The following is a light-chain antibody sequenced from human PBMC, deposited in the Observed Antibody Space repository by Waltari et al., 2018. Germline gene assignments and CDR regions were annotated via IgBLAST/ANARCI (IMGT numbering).Light chain of an antibody. CDR3: QQYLSYSLT. Sequence: DIQMTQSPSTLSAAVGDRVTITCRASQSINRWLAWYQQQPGKAPKLLIYQACNLVSGVPSSLSGSGSGAEFTLTISSLQPDDFATDYCQQYLSYSLTFGQVTKVEIK. CDR1: QSINRW. CDR2: QAC. V-gene: IGKV1-5*01. J-gene: IGKJ1*01.